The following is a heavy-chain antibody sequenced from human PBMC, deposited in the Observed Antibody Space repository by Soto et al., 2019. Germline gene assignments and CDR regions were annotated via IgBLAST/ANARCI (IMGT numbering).Heavy chain of an antibody. CDR2: ISDSSTTI. D-gene: IGHD3-16*01. J-gene: IGHJ4*02. CDR1: GFLFSSYN. Sequence: GGSLRLSCAASGFLFSSYNMHWVRQAPGRGLEWISCISDSSTTISYSDSVKGRFTISRDNAQKSLFLQMNSLRAEDTVVYYCARDWGPGIPDYWGQGALVTVSS. CDR3: ARDWGPGIPDY. V-gene: IGHV3-48*01.